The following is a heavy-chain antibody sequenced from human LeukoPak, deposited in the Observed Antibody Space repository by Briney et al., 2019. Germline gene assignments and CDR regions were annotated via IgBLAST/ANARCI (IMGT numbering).Heavy chain of an antibody. J-gene: IGHJ3*02. CDR3: ARKTKLRLLWFGEYSSAFDI. CDR1: GYSISNGYY. D-gene: IGHD3-10*01. Sequence: SETLSLTCTVSGYSISNGYYWGWIRQPPGKGLEWVGSISHRGSTYYNPSLRSRITISLDRSKQKFSLKLTSVTAADTAVYYCARKTKLRLLWFGEYSSAFDIWGQGTMVTVSS. V-gene: IGHV4-38-2*02. CDR2: ISHRGST.